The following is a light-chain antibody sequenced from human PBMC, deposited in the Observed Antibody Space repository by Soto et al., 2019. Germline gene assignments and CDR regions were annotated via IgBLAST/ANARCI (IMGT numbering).Light chain of an antibody. CDR3: CSYATSRTLV. J-gene: IGLJ3*02. V-gene: IGLV2-23*01. CDR2: EGS. CDR1: SSDVGSYNL. Sequence: QSVLTQTAFVSASPGQSITISCSGTSSDVGSYNLVSWYQHYPGKAPKLIIYEGSRRPSGVSDRFSGSKSGNTASLTISGLQAEDEADYYCCSYATSRTLVFGGGTKLTVL.